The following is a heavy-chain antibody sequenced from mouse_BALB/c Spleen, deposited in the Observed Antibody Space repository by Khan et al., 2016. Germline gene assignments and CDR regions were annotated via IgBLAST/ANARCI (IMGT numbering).Heavy chain of an antibody. CDR3: AEDYYGSNWFAY. J-gene: IGHJ3*01. Sequence: QIQLVQSGPELKKPGETVKISCKASGYTFTNYGMNWVKQAPGKGLKWMGWINTNTGEPTYAEEFKGRLAFSLETSASTAYLQINNHKNEDTATYFCAEDYYGSNWFAYWGQGTLVTVSA. CDR1: GYTFTNYG. CDR2: INTNTGEP. D-gene: IGHD1-1*01. V-gene: IGHV9-3*02.